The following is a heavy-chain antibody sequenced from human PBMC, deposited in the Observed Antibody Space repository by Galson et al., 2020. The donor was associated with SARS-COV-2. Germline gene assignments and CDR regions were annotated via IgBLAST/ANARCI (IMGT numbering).Heavy chain of an antibody. J-gene: IGHJ6*02. Sequence: GESLKISCAASGFTFSSYWMSWVRRAPGKGLEWVANIKQDGSEKYYVDSVKGRFTISRDNAKNSLYLQMNSLRAEDTAVYYCARDIFPSYQDYYYGMDVWGQGTTVTVSS. CDR1: GFTFSSYW. CDR3: ARDIFPSYQDYYYGMDV. D-gene: IGHD1-26*01. CDR2: IKQDGSEK. V-gene: IGHV3-7*01.